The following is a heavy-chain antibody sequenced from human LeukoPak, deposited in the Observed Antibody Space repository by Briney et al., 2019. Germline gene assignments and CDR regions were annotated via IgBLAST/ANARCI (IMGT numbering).Heavy chain of an antibody. J-gene: IGHJ6*02. CDR2: ISAYNGNT. Sequence: SVKVSCKASGYTFTSYGISWVRQAPGQGLEWMGWISAYNGNTNYAHKLQGRVTLTTDTSTSTAYMELRRLSSDDTGVYYCARDEYDYVWGSYRYGATLYGMDVWGQGSTVTVS. D-gene: IGHD3-16*02. V-gene: IGHV1-18*01. CDR1: GYTFTSYG. CDR3: ARDEYDYVWGSYRYGATLYGMDV.